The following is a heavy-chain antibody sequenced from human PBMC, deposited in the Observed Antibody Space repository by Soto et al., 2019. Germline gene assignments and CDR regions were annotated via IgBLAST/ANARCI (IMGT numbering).Heavy chain of an antibody. Sequence: QVQLVQSGAEVKKPGASVKVSCKASGYTFTSYGTSWVRQAPGQGLEWMGWISAYNGNTNYAQKLQGRVTMPTDTATSRAYMELRRLGSDDTAVYYCASVQRIRQWLVGATNWFDPWGQGTLVIFSS. CDR2: ISAYNGNT. J-gene: IGHJ5*02. V-gene: IGHV1-18*01. CDR3: ASVQRIRQWLVGATNWFDP. D-gene: IGHD6-19*01. CDR1: GYTFTSYG.